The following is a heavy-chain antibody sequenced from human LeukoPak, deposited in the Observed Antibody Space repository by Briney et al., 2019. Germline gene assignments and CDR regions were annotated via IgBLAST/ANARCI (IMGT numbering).Heavy chain of an antibody. V-gene: IGHV3-49*04. J-gene: IGHJ4*02. CDR2: IRSKAYGGTT. CDR3: TRVYYDYVWGSYRYNKFCYFDY. Sequence: GGSLRLSCTASGFTFGDYAMSWVRQAPGKGLEWVGFIRSKAYGGTTEYAASVKGRFTISRDDSKSIAYLQMNSLKTEDTAVYYCTRVYYDYVWGSYRYNKFCYFDYWGRGTLVTVSS. D-gene: IGHD3-16*02. CDR1: GFTFGDYA.